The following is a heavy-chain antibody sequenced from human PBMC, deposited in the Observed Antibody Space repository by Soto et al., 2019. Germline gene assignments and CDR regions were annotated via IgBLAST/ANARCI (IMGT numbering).Heavy chain of an antibody. J-gene: IGHJ1*01. CDR1: GGTFSNYA. Sequence: QVQLVHSGAEVKKPGSSVKVSCKASGGTFSNYALSWVRQAPGQGLEWMGDIIPIFGTTNNAQKFQGRVTITADEATSTADMERSSLRSEYTAVYYWASRGERDYYDTSCYGWCQGTLVSVSS. D-gene: IGHD3-22*01. CDR3: ASRGERDYYDTSCYG. V-gene: IGHV1-69*12. CDR2: IIPIFGTT.